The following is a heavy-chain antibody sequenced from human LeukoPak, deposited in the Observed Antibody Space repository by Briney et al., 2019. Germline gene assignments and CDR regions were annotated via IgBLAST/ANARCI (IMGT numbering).Heavy chain of an antibody. V-gene: IGHV4-38-2*02. CDR1: GFSISSGHY. CDR3: ARIFIRNGYSSYFDC. Sequence: PSETLSLTCTVSGFSISSGHYWGWVRPPPGAGLEGIGSVYQSGATYYNPCLRRRVTPSVELSKNQFSLRLRPVTAADTAVYYCARIFIRNGYSSYFDCWGEGTLVTVSS. J-gene: IGHJ4*02. CDR2: VYQSGAT. D-gene: IGHD5-18*01.